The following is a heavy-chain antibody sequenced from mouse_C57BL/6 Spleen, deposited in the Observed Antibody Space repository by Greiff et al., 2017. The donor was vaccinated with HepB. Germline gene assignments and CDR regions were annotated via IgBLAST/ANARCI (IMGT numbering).Heavy chain of an antibody. Sequence: QVQLQQSGAELVRPGTSVKVSCKASGYAFTNYLIEWVKQRPGQGLEWIGVINPGSGGTNYNEKFKGKATLTADKSSSTAYMQLSSLTSEDSAVYFCARRYYGSTGYFDYWGQGTTLTVSS. CDR2: INPGSGGT. D-gene: IGHD1-1*01. V-gene: IGHV1-54*01. J-gene: IGHJ2*01. CDR1: GYAFTNYL. CDR3: ARRYYGSTGYFDY.